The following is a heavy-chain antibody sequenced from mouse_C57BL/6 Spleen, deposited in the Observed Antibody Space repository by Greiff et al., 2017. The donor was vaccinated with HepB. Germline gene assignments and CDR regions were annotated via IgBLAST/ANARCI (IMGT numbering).Heavy chain of an antibody. V-gene: IGHV1-59*01. Sequence: VQLQQPGAELVRPGTSVKLSCKASGYTFTSYWMHWVKQRPGQGLEWIGVIDPSDSYTNYNQKFKGKATLTVDTSSSTAYMQLSSLTSEDSAVYYCAMIYGDYWGQGTTLTVSS. CDR1: GYTFTSYW. J-gene: IGHJ2*01. CDR3: AMIYGDY. CDR2: IDPSDSYT. D-gene: IGHD1-1*02.